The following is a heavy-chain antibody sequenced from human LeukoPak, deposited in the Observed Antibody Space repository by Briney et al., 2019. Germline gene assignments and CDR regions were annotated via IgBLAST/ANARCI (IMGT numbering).Heavy chain of an antibody. CDR1: GGSISSGGYY. CDR2: IYYSGST. D-gene: IGHD3-10*01. CDR3: ARETTMVRGVLDV. J-gene: IGHJ6*04. V-gene: IGHV4-31*03. Sequence: SETLSLTCTVSGGSISSGGYYWSWIRQHPGKGLEWIGCIYYSGSTYYNPSLKSRVTISVDTSKNQFSLKLSSVTAADTAVYYCARETTMVRGVLDVWGKGTTVTVSS.